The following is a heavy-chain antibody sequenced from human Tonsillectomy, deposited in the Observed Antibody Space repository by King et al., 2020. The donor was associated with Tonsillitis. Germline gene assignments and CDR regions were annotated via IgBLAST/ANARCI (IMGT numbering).Heavy chain of an antibody. V-gene: IGHV1-8*01. CDR3: AREEEAGGSCYCS. CDR2: MNPNSGNT. Sequence: VQLVESGAEVKKPGASVKVSCKASGYTFTSYDINWVRQATGQGLEWMGWMNPNSGNTGYAQKFQGRVTMTRNTSISTAYMELSSLRCEDTRVYYCAREEEAGGSCYCSCGQGTLGTVSS. J-gene: IGHJ5*02. D-gene: IGHD2-15*01. CDR1: GYTFTSYD.